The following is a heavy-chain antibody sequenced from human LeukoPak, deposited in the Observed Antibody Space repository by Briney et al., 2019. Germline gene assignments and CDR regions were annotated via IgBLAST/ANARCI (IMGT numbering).Heavy chain of an antibody. D-gene: IGHD2-15*01. J-gene: IGHJ3*02. CDR1: GFTFSSYA. V-gene: IGHV3-23*01. CDR2: ISGSRGST. CDR3: AKDSTYCSGGSCSPNDAFDI. Sequence: GGSLRLSRAASGFTFSSYAMRWVRQAPGKGLEWVSAISGSRGSTYYADSVKGRFTISRDNSKNTLYLQMNSLRAEDTAVYYCAKDSTYCSGGSCSPNDAFDIWGQGTMVTVSS.